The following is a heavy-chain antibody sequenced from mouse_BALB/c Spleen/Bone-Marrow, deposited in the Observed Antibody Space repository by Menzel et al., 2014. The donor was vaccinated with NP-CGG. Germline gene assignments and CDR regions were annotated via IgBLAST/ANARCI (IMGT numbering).Heavy chain of an antibody. J-gene: IGHJ4*01. CDR2: INPSNGCT. D-gene: IGHD2-2*01. CDR1: GYTFTNYW. CDR3: AARLSHLAMDY. V-gene: IGHV1S81*02. Sequence: QVQLQQPGAELVKPGASLKLSCKASGYTFTNYWIHWVKQRPGQGLEWIGEINPSNGCTNYNEKFKTKATLTVDKSSSTAYMQLSSLTSEDSAVNYCAARLSHLAMDYWGQGTSVTVSS.